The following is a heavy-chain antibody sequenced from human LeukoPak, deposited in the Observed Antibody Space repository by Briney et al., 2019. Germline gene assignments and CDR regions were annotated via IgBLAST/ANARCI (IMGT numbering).Heavy chain of an antibody. CDR3: ARVPSTYYYYYMDV. CDR2: ISSSGSTI. V-gene: IGHV3-11*04. Sequence: GGSLRLSCAASGFTFSDYYMSWIRQAPGKGPEWVSYISSSGSTIYYADSVKGRFTISRDNAKNSLYLQMNSLRAEDTAVYYCARVPSTYYYYYMDVWGKGTTVTVSS. CDR1: GFTFSDYY. J-gene: IGHJ6*03.